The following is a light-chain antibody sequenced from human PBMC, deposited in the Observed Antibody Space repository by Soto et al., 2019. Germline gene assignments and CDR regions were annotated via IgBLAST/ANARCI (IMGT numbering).Light chain of an antibody. V-gene: IGKV3-20*01. J-gene: IGKJ1*01. Sequence: LNKSPGTLSLSPRERATLSCRASQSVGGSLAWYQQRPGQAPRLLVYHTSNRATGIPDRFSASGSGTDFTLTISRLEPEDFAVYYCQQYESSPRTFGQGTNVDI. CDR3: QQYESSPRT. CDR1: QSVGGS. CDR2: HTS.